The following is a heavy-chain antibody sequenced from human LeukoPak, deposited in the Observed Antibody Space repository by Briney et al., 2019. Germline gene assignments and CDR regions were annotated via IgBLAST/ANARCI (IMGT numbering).Heavy chain of an antibody. CDR1: GYTFSRSW. V-gene: IGHV5-51*01. CDR2: IYPEDSDT. J-gene: IGHJ4*02. CDR3: ARQAYDYDSSGHLTGYYFDY. D-gene: IGHD3-22*01. Sequence: GESLKISCKGSGYTFSRSWIGWVRQMPGKGLEWMGAIYPEDSDTRYSPSFQGQVTISADKSISTAYLHWSSLKASDTAMYYCARQAYDYDSSGHLTGYYFDYWGQGTLVTVSS.